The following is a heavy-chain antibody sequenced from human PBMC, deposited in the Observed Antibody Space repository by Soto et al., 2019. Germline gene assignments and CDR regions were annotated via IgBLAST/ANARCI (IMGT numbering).Heavy chain of an antibody. D-gene: IGHD2-2*01. CDR1: GGSISSYY. CDR2: IYYSGST. J-gene: IGHJ4*02. Sequence: SETLSLTCTVSGGSISSYYWSWIRQPPGKGLEWIGYIYYSGSTNYNPSLKSRVTISVDTSKNQFSLKLSSVTATDTAVYYCASGGVPAAMDYWGQGTLVTVSS. CDR3: ASGGVPAAMDY. V-gene: IGHV4-59*08.